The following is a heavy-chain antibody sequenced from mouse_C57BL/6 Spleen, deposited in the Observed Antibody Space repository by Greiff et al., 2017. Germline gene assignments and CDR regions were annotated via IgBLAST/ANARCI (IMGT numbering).Heavy chain of an antibody. V-gene: IGHV1-81*01. J-gene: IGHJ4*01. D-gene: IGHD1-1*01. Sequence: QVQLQQSGAELARPGASVKLSCKASGYTFTSYGISWVKQRTRQGLEWIGEIYPRSGNTYYNEKFKGKATLTADKSSSTAYMELRSLTSEDSAVYFCARKENTVVATDYYAMDYWGQGTSVTVSS. CDR1: GYTFTSYG. CDR2: IYPRSGNT. CDR3: ARKENTVVATDYYAMDY.